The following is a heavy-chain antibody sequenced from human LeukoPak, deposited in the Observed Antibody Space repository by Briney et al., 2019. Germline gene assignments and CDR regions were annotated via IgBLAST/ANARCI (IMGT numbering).Heavy chain of an antibody. D-gene: IGHD3-16*02. CDR2: INPNSGGT. CDR3: AGNVGLSDKYFQH. CDR1: GYTFTGYY. V-gene: IGHV1-2*06. Sequence: ASVKVSCKASGYTFTGYYMHWVRQAPGQGLEWMGRINPNSGGTNYAQKFQGRVTMTRDTSISTAYMELSRLRSDDTAVYYCAGNVGLSDKYFQHWGQGTLVTVSS. J-gene: IGHJ1*01.